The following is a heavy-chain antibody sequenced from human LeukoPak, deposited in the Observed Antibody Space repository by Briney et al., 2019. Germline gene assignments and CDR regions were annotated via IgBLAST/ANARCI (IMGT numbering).Heavy chain of an antibody. CDR3: ARDDCSSTSCYLAGGYYYYGMDV. J-gene: IGHJ6*02. CDR2: ISSSSSYI. V-gene: IGHV3-21*01. CDR1: GFTFSSYS. Sequence: PGGSLRLSCAASGFTFSSYSMNWVRQAPGKGLEWVSSISSSSSYIFYTDSVKGRFTISRDNAKNSLYLQMNGLRAEDTAVYYCARDDCSSTSCYLAGGYYYYGMDVWGQGTTVTVSS. D-gene: IGHD2-2*01.